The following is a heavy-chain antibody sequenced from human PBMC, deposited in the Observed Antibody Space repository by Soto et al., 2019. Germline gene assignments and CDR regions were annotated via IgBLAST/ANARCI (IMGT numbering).Heavy chain of an antibody. Sequence: RASVKVSCKASGLTFTNSAVQWVRQARGQRLEWMGWIVVGSGNTDYAQKFRERVTITRDMSTSTAYMELSSLRSEDTAVYYCAADVGDSTDVKDRGVYWGRGTRVTVSS. V-gene: IGHV1-58*01. D-gene: IGHD4-17*01. CDR2: IVVGSGNT. CDR1: GLTFTNSA. J-gene: IGHJ4*02. CDR3: AADVGDSTDVKDRGVY.